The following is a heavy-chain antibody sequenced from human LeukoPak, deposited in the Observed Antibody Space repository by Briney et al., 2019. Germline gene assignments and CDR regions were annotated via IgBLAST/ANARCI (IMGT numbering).Heavy chain of an antibody. D-gene: IGHD1-1*01. CDR2: ISSSSSTT. V-gene: IGHV3-48*01. CDR3: AREVSGGTYYYYYYMDV. CDR1: GFTFSSYS. J-gene: IGHJ6*03. Sequence: GGSLRLSCAASGFTFSSYSMNWVRQAPGKGLEWVSYISSSSSTTYYADSVKGRFTISRDNAKNSLYLQMNSLRAEDTAVYYCAREVSGGTYYYYYYMDVWGKGTTVTVSS.